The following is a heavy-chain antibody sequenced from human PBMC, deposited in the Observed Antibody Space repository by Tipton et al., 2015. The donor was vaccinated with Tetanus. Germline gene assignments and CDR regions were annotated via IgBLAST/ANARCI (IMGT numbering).Heavy chain of an antibody. D-gene: IGHD2/OR15-2a*01. CDR3: ARLRVYCSTACYSREDY. Sequence: GSLRLSCVASGFTFRSYWMSWVRQAPGKGLEWVANIKEDGSEMYYADSVKGRFTISRDNARNSLSVHMNSPTAEDTAVYYCARLRVYCSTACYSREDYWGQGTLVTVSS. CDR2: IKEDGSEM. V-gene: IGHV3-7*01. CDR1: GFTFRSYW. J-gene: IGHJ4*02.